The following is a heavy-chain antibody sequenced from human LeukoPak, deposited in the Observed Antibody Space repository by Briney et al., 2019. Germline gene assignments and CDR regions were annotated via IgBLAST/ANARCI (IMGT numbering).Heavy chain of an antibody. CDR1: GFTFSSYE. V-gene: IGHV3-48*03. CDR2: ISSSGSTI. D-gene: IGHD3-9*01. CDR3: ARGRYFDWLLNFDY. Sequence: GGSXRLSCAASGFTFSSYEMNWVRQAPGKGLEWVSYISSSGSTIYYADSVKGRFTISRDNAKNSLYLQMNSLRAEDTAVYYCARGRYFDWLLNFDYWGQGTLVTVSS. J-gene: IGHJ4*02.